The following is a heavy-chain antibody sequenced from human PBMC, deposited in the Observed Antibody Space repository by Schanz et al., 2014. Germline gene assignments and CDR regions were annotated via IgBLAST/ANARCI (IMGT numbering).Heavy chain of an antibody. CDR3: ARDGGRDGYNLAFDV. CDR2: ISDDGSRR. V-gene: IGHV3-66*03. Sequence: QLVESGGGLIQPGGSLRLSCAVSGFTVNTNYMSWVRQAPGKGLEWVAVISDDGSRRHYADFVTGRFTISRDNSKDTVYLQMNSLRAEDTAVYYCARDGGRDGYNLAFDVWGQGTLVTVSS. J-gene: IGHJ3*01. D-gene: IGHD5-12*01. CDR1: GFTVNTNY.